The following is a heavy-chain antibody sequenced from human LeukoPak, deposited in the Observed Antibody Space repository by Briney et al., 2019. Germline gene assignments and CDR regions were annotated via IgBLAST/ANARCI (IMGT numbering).Heavy chain of an antibody. V-gene: IGHV1-69*05. Sequence: GASVKVSCKASGGTFSSYAISWVRQAPGQGLEWMGGIIPIFGTANYAQKFQGRVTITTDESTSTAYMELSSLRSEDTAVYYCARDWGAWIQLSYWGQGTLVTVSS. D-gene: IGHD5-18*01. J-gene: IGHJ4*02. CDR3: ARDWGAWIQLSY. CDR2: IIPIFGTA. CDR1: GGTFSSYA.